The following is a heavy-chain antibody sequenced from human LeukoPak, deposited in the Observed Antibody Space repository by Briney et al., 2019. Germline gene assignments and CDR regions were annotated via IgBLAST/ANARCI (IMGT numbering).Heavy chain of an antibody. Sequence: GGSLRLSCAASGFTVNNNYMSWVRQAPGKGLEWVSVIYSGGSTFYSDSVKGRFTISRDNSKNTLYLQMNSLRAEDTAVYYCARAIAVPGGYYYYYMDVWGKGTTVTVSS. D-gene: IGHD6-19*01. CDR1: GFTVNNNY. CDR2: IYSGGST. V-gene: IGHV3-53*01. CDR3: ARAIAVPGGYYYYYMDV. J-gene: IGHJ6*03.